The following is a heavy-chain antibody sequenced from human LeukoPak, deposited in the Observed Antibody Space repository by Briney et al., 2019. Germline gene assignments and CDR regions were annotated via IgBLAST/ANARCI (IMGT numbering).Heavy chain of an antibody. D-gene: IGHD2-15*01. Sequence: GGSLRLSCAAAGFTFSSYAMHWVRQAPGKGLGWVAFIRIDGSNKYYADSVKGRFTISRDNSKNTLYLQMNSLRADDTAVYYCAKGWSDYYMDVWGKGTTVTVSS. CDR1: GFTFSSYA. J-gene: IGHJ6*03. CDR3: AKGWSDYYMDV. V-gene: IGHV3-30*02. CDR2: IRIDGSNK.